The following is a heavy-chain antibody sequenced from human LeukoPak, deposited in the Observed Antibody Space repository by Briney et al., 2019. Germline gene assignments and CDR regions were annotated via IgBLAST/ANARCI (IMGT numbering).Heavy chain of an antibody. J-gene: IGHJ4*02. CDR2: INPNSGGT. D-gene: IGHD4-11*01. CDR3: ARVLSYSNLPEFDY. Sequence: ASVKVSCKASGYTFTGYYVHWVRQAPGQGLEWMGWINPNSGGTNYAQKFQGRVTMTRDTSISTAYMELSRLRSDDTAVYYCARVLSYSNLPEFDYWGQGTLVTVSS. V-gene: IGHV1-2*02. CDR1: GYTFTGYY.